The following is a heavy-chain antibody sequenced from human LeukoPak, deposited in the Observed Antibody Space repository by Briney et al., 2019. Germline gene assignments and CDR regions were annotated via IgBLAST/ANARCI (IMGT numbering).Heavy chain of an antibody. J-gene: IGHJ5*02. CDR3: TRGLRLGYCSGGSSYYWFDR. CDR1: GGSFSGYY. Sequence: ETPSLTCAVYGGSFSGYYWSWICQPPGKGLEWIGEINHSGSTNYNPSLQSRVTISADTSKNQFSLNLRTVIAADTAVYYCTRGLRLGYCSGGSSYYWFDRWGHRIRVSVSS. CDR2: INHSGST. V-gene: IGHV4-34*01. D-gene: IGHD2-15*01.